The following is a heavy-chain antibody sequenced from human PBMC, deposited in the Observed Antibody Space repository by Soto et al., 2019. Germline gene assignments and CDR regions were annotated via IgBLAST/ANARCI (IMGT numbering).Heavy chain of an antibody. D-gene: IGHD6-13*01. CDR2: SSNSGSFT. CDR1: GFTFSDHY. Sequence: PGGSLRLSCAASGFTFSDHYMSWIRQAPGKGLEWIGYSSNSGSFTRYADSVKGRFSISRDNAKNSLYLQINSLRAEDTAVYYCAKDRPPGAAAGKAPPDYWGQGSRVTVSS. V-gene: IGHV3-11*05. J-gene: IGHJ4*02. CDR3: AKDRPPGAAAGKAPPDY.